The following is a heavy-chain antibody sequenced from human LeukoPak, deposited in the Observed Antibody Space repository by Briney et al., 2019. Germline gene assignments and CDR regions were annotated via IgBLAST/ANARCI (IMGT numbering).Heavy chain of an antibody. V-gene: IGHV3-23*01. J-gene: IGHJ4*02. D-gene: IGHD5-24*01. CDR2: VSGSGGST. CDR3: ARGGESRDGYNYYFDY. CDR1: GFTFSSYD. Sequence: SGGSLRLSCAASGFTFSSYDMRWVRQAPGKGLEWVSAVSGSGGSTYYADSVKGRFTISRDNAKNSLYLQMNSLRAEDAAVYYCARGGESRDGYNYYFDYWGQGTLVTVSS.